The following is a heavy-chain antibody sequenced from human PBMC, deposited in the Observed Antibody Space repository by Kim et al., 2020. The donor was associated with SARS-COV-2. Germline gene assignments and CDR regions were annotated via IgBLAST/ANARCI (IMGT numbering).Heavy chain of an antibody. V-gene: IGHV3-30-3*01. Sequence: GGSLRLSCAASGFTFSSYAMHWVRQAPGKGLEWVAVISYDGSNKYYADSVKGRFTISRDNSKNTLYLQMNSLRAEDTAVYYCATDSSYYDILTGYSIFD. D-gene: IGHD3-9*01. J-gene: IGHJ4*01. CDR1: GFTFSSYA. CDR3: ATDSSYYDILTGYSIFD. CDR2: ISYDGSNK.